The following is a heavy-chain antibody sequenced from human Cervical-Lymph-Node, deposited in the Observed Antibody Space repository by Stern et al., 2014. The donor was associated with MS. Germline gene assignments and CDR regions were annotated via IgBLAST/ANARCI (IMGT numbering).Heavy chain of an antibody. CDR1: GGTFSSYA. J-gene: IGHJ4*02. D-gene: IGHD3-16*01. Sequence: QEKLVQSGAEVKKPGSSVKVSCKASGGTFSSYAINWVRQAPGQGPEWMGGIIPIFGTANYAQKFQGRVTITADESTSTAYMELSSLRSEDTAVYYCARDSRHYDASSYFDSWGQGTLVIVSS. CDR2: IIPIFGTA. V-gene: IGHV1-69*01. CDR3: ARDSRHYDASSYFDS.